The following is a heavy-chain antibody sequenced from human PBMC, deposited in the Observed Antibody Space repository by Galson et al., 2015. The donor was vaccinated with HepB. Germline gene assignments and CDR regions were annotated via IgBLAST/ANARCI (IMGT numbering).Heavy chain of an antibody. V-gene: IGHV3-7*03. CDR2: IKQDGSQK. J-gene: IGHJ4*02. CDR1: GFTFSSYW. Sequence: SLRLSCAASGFTFSSYWMTWVRQAPGKGLEWVANIKQDGSQKYYVDSVKGRSTISRDDAKNSLYLQINSLRAEDTAVYYCARGRALSDSKTFDYWGQGTLVTVSS. D-gene: IGHD2/OR15-2a*01. CDR3: ARGRALSDSKTFDY.